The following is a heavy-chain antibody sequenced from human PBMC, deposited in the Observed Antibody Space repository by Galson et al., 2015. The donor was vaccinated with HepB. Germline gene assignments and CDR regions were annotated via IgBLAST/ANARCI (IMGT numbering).Heavy chain of an antibody. Sequence: QSGAEVKKPGESLKISCKGSGYSFTSYWIGWVRQMPGKGLEWMGIIYPGDSDTRYSPSFQGQVTISADKSISTAYLQWSSLKASDTAMYYCARQGPEFLEWFGAFDIWGQGTMVTVSS. CDR1: GYSFTSYW. CDR2: IYPGDSDT. CDR3: ARQGPEFLEWFGAFDI. J-gene: IGHJ3*02. D-gene: IGHD3-3*01. V-gene: IGHV5-51*01.